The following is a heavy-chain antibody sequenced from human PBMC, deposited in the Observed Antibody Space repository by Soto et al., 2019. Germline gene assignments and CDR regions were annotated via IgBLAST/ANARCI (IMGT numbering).Heavy chain of an antibody. J-gene: IGHJ4*02. CDR1: GGSISSYY. D-gene: IGHD1-7*01. CDR2: IYYSGST. Sequence: SETLSLTCTVSGGSISSYYWSWIRQPPGKGLEWIGYIYYSGSTNYNPSLKSRVTISVDTSKNQFSLKLSSVTAADTAVYYCARRGRYNWNYYFDYWGQGTLVTVSS. V-gene: IGHV4-59*08. CDR3: ARRGRYNWNYYFDY.